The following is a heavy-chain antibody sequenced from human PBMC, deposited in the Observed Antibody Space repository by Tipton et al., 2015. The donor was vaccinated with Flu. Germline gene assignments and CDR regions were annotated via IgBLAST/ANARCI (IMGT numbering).Heavy chain of an antibody. CDR3: ARLSYYDVDLKNFYFDY. Sequence: GLVKPSETLSLTCTVSGGSISSYHWGWIRQPPGKGLEWIGGIHYSGSTYYNPSLKSRVTISADTSKSQFSLMLRSVTAADTAVYYCARLSYYDVDLKNFYFDYWGQGALVTVSS. J-gene: IGHJ4*02. D-gene: IGHD3-10*02. V-gene: IGHV4-39*01. CDR2: IHYSGST. CDR1: GGSISSYH.